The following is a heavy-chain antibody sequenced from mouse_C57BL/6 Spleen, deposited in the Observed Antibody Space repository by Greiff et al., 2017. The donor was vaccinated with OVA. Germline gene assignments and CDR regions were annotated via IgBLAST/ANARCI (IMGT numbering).Heavy chain of an antibody. Sequence: EVQVVESGGGLVKPGGSLKLSCAASGFTFSDYGMHWVRQAPEKGLEWVAYISSGSSTIYYADTVKGRFTISRDNAKNTLFLQMTSLRSEDTAMYYCAKGLGQGDFAYWGQGTLVTVSA. J-gene: IGHJ3*01. D-gene: IGHD4-1*01. CDR2: ISSGSSTI. CDR1: GFTFSDYG. CDR3: AKGLGQGDFAY. V-gene: IGHV5-17*01.